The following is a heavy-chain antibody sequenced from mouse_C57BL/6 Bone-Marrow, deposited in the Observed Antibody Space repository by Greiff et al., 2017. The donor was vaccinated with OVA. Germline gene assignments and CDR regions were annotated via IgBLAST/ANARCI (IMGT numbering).Heavy chain of an antibody. Sequence: EVKLVESGGGLVQSGRSLRLSCATSGFTFSDFYMEWVRQAPGKGLEWIAASRNKANDYTTEYSASVKGRFIVSRDTSQSILYLQMNALRAEDTAIYYCARDAPHYYAMDYWGQGTSVTVSS. CDR1: GFTFSDFY. CDR3: ARDAPHYYAMDY. J-gene: IGHJ4*01. CDR2: SRNKANDYTT. V-gene: IGHV7-1*01.